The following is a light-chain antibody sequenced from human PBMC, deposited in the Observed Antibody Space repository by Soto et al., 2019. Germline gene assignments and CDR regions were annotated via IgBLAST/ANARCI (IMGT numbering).Light chain of an antibody. CDR3: HQRYRCPNP. CDR1: HSVSVY. Sequence: EIVLTQSPATLSLSPGERATLSCRASHSVSVYLGWYQEKPGQPPRLLISEASKRATGIPARFSGSGSGTAFALTFSAVDLEGSALNFWHQRYRCPNPFGKGTKLE. V-gene: IGKV3-11*01. J-gene: IGKJ2*01. CDR2: EAS.